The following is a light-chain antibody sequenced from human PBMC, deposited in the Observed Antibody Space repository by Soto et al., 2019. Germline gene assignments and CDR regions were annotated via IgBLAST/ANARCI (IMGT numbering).Light chain of an antibody. CDR3: SSYTAFTTNV. Sequence: QSALTQPASVSGSPGQSITISCTGTNSDVGAYSYVSWYQQYPGKAPKLLIYDVGARPSGISDRFSGSKYGNTASLTISGLQDEDEADYYCSSYTAFTTNVFGSGTKLTVL. V-gene: IGLV2-14*03. CDR1: NSDVGAYSY. J-gene: IGLJ1*01. CDR2: DVG.